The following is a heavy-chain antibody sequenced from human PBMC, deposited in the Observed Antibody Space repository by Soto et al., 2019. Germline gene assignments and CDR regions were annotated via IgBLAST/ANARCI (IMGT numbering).Heavy chain of an antibody. V-gene: IGHV4-59*01. CDR2: IYYSGST. J-gene: IGHJ6*02. CDR1: GVSISSYY. CDR3: ARSIRYYDSSGYFPGAPGYYYGMDV. Sequence: LETLCLTCTVSGVSISSYYWSWIRQPPGKGLEWIGYIYYSGSTNYSPSLKSRVTISVDTSKNQFSLKLSSVTAADTAVYYCARSIRYYDSSGYFPGAPGYYYGMDVWGQGTTVTVSS. D-gene: IGHD3-22*01.